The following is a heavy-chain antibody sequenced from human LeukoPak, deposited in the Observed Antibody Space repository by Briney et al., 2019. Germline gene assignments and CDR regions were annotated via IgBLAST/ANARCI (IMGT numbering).Heavy chain of an antibody. CDR1: GFTFSSYA. Sequence: GGSLRLSCAASGFTFSSYAMSWVRQAPGKGLEWVSAISGSGGSTYYADSVKGRFTISRDNSKNTLYLQMNSLRAEDTAVYYCAKADPHYDILTGPFDYWGQGTLVTVSS. CDR2: ISGSGGST. V-gene: IGHV3-23*01. D-gene: IGHD3-9*01. CDR3: AKADPHYDILTGPFDY. J-gene: IGHJ4*02.